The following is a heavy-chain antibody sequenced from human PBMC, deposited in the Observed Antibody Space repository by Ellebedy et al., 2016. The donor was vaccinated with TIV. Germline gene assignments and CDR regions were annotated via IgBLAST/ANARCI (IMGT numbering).Heavy chain of an antibody. CDR2: ISSNGGST. J-gene: IGHJ4*02. CDR3: VKEPARSLYSGYDFL. CDR1: GFTFSSYA. V-gene: IGHV3-64D*06. Sequence: GGSLRLXXAASGFTFSSYAMHWVRQAPGKGLEYVSAISSNGGSTYYADSVKGRFTISRDNSKNTLYLQMSSLRAEDTAVYYCVKEPARSLYSGYDFLWGQGTLVTVSS. D-gene: IGHD5-12*01.